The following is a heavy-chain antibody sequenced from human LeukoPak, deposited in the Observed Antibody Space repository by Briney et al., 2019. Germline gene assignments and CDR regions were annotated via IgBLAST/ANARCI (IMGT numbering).Heavy chain of an antibody. Sequence: XSVXVSCKASGYTFTGYYMHWVRQAPGQGLEWMGWINPNSGGTNYAQKFQGRVTITRDTSISTAYMELSRLRSDDTAVYYCARSVEMATIANYWGQGTLVTVSS. CDR3: ARSVEMATIANY. V-gene: IGHV1-2*02. D-gene: IGHD5-24*01. J-gene: IGHJ4*02. CDR2: INPNSGGT. CDR1: GYTFTGYY.